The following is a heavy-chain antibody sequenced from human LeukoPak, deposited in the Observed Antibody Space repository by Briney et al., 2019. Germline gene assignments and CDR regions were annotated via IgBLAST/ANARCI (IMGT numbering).Heavy chain of an antibody. CDR2: ITSDGKKL. Sequence: GGSLRLSCVASGFTISNYGMHWVRQAPGKGLEWLAGITSDGKKLYAADSVKGRFTISRANSRNTLYLKMSSLRVKDTAEYFCARDDDTSSSKWYFGLWGRGTLVTVPS. J-gene: IGHJ2*01. D-gene: IGHD3-22*01. CDR1: GFTISNYG. V-gene: IGHV3-30*03. CDR3: ARDDDTSSSKWYFGL.